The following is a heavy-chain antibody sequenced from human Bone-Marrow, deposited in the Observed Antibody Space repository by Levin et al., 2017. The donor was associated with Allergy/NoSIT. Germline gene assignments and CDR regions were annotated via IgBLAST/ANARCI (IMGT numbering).Heavy chain of an antibody. J-gene: IGHJ4*02. CDR2: IFHSGTT. CDR1: GYSITSDSY. CDR3: ARLRYSSGWWDFDY. D-gene: IGHD6-19*01. V-gene: IGHV4-38-2*01. Sequence: SETLSLTCAVSGYSITSDSYWGWIRQPPGKGLEWIGSIFHSGTTYYNPSLKSRVTISIDTSKSHFSLKLPSVTAADTAVYYCARLRYSSGWWDFDYWGQGTLVTVSS.